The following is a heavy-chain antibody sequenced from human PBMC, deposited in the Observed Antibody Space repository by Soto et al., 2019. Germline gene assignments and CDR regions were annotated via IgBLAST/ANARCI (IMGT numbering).Heavy chain of an antibody. D-gene: IGHD3-10*01. V-gene: IGHV1-69*08. CDR2: IIPILGIA. CDR1: GGTFSSYT. Sequence: QVQLVQSGAEVKKPGSSVKVSCKASGGTFSSYTISWVRQAPGQGLEWMGRIIPILGIANYEQQFQGRVTITADKSTSTAYMELSSLSSEDTAVYYCSRDWPPGVRGVGCDWGQGTLVTVSS. CDR3: SRDWPPGVRGVGCD. J-gene: IGHJ4*02.